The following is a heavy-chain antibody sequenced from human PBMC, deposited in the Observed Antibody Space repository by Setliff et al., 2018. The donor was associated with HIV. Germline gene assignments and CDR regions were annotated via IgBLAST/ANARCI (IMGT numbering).Heavy chain of an antibody. D-gene: IGHD4-17*01. CDR3: ARSPYGDYGLDY. CDR2: ISSRGSTI. CDR1: GFTFSDYY. Sequence: PGGSLRLSCAASGFTFSDYYMSWIRQAPGKGLEWVSYISSRGSTIYYEDSVKGRFTISRDNAKNSLYLQMNTLSAADTAVYFCARSPYGDYGLDYWGQGPLVTVSS. J-gene: IGHJ4*02. V-gene: IGHV3-11*04.